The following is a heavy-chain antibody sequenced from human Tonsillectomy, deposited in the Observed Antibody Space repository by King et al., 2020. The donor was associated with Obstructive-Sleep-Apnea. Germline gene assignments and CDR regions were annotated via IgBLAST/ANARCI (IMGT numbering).Heavy chain of an antibody. V-gene: IGHV4-30-4*01. CDR1: GGSISRGDYY. Sequence: HVQLQESGPGLVKPSQTLSLTCTVSGGSISRGDYYWSWIRQPPGKGLERIGYIYYSGSTYSNPSLKSRVTISVDPSKNQFSLKLNSVTAADTAVYYCATRGHSGYDYGAFDYWGQGTLVTVSS. CDR3: ATRGHSGYDYGAFDY. D-gene: IGHD5-12*01. CDR2: IYYSGST. J-gene: IGHJ4*02.